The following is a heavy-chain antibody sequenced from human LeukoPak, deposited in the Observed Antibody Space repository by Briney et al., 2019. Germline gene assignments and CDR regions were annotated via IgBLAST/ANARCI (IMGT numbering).Heavy chain of an antibody. CDR1: GFTFSSYA. D-gene: IGHD6-19*01. Sequence: SGGSLRLSCAASGFTFSSYAMSWVLQAPGKGLEWVSSISSSDDSTYYADSVKGRFTISRDNSKNTLYLQMNSLRAEDTAVYYCAKVRWDNSGWYYLDSWGQGTPVTVSS. CDR3: AKVRWDNSGWYYLDS. J-gene: IGHJ4*02. CDR2: ISSSDDST. V-gene: IGHV3-23*01.